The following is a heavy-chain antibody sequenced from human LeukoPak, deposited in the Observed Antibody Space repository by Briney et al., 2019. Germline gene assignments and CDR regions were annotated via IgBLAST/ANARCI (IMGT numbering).Heavy chain of an antibody. Sequence: GASVNVSCKASGYTFTSYYIHWVRQAPGQGLEWMGIINPSGGSTSYAQKFQDRVTMTRDTSTSTVYMQLGSLRSEDTALYYCARSGSSTSCPRDYWGQGTLVTVSS. V-gene: IGHV1-46*01. CDR1: GYTFTSYY. D-gene: IGHD2-2*01. CDR2: INPSGGST. J-gene: IGHJ4*02. CDR3: ARSGSSTSCPRDY.